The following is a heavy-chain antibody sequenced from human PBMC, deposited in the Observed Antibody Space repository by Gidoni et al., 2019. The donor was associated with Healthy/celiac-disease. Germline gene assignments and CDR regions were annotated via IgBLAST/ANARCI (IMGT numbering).Heavy chain of an antibody. CDR1: GGSISSGDYY. V-gene: IGHV4-30-4*01. J-gene: IGHJ4*02. D-gene: IGHD2-15*01. Sequence: QVQLQESGPGLVKPSQTLSLTCTVSGGSISSGDYYWSWIRQPPGKGLEWIGYLYYSGSTYYNPSLKSRVTISVDTSKNQFSLKLSSVTAADTAVYYCARVLGGYCSGGSCYLDYWGQGTLVTVSS. CDR2: LYYSGST. CDR3: ARVLGGYCSGGSCYLDY.